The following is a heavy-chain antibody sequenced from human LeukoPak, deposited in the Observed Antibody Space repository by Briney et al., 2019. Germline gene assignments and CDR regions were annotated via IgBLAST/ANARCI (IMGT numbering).Heavy chain of an antibody. CDR2: ISYSGTT. Sequence: SETLSLTCTVSGGSISSYYWSWIRQPPGKGLEWIGYISYSGTTNYNPSLKSRVTISVAPSKNQFSLKLRSVTAPDTAVYYCARDRGNYFDFWGQGTLVTVSS. CDR1: GGSISSYY. D-gene: IGHD6-13*01. CDR3: ARDRGNYFDF. J-gene: IGHJ4*02. V-gene: IGHV4-59*01.